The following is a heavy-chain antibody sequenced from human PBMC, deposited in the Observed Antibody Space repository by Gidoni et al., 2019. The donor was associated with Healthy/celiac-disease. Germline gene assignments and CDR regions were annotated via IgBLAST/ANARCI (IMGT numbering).Heavy chain of an antibody. Sequence: HVQLVQSGAEVKKPGASVKVSCKASGYTFTSYAMQWVRQAPGQRLEWMGWINAGNGNTKYSQKFQGRVTITRDTSASTAYMELSSLRSEDTAVYYCARDRIPSFGVAIDYWGQGTLVTVSS. CDR2: INAGNGNT. CDR3: ARDRIPSFGVAIDY. J-gene: IGHJ4*02. D-gene: IGHD3-3*01. V-gene: IGHV1-3*01. CDR1: GYTFTSYA.